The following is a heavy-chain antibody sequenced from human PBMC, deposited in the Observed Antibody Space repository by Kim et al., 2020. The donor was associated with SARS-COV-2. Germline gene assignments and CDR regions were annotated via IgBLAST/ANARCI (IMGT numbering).Heavy chain of an antibody. Sequence: TSYADSVKDRLTNSRDNAKNTLYLQMNSLRAEDTAVYYCARSHQQKFDPWGQGTLVTVSS. J-gene: IGHJ5*02. CDR3: ARSHQQKFDP. D-gene: IGHD2-2*01. V-gene: IGHV3-74*01. CDR2: T.